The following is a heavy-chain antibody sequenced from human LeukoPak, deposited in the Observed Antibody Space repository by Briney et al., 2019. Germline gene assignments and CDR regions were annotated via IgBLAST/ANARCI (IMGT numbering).Heavy chain of an antibody. V-gene: IGHV4-59*01. J-gene: IGHJ4*02. D-gene: IGHD5-18*01. CDR2: IYYSGST. CDR1: GVSISSYY. CDR3: ARGGTAMVLV. Sequence: SETLSLTCTVSGVSISSYYWSWLRQPPGKGLEWIGYIYYSGSTNYNPSLKSRVTISVDTSNNQFSLKLSSVTAADTAVYYCARGGTAMVLVWGQGPLVTVSS.